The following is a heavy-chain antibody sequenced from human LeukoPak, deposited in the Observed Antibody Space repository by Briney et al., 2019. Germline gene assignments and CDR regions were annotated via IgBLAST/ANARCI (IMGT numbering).Heavy chain of an antibody. J-gene: IGHJ4*02. V-gene: IGHV3-48*01. D-gene: IGHD5-18*01. CDR1: GFTFSSYS. Sequence: GGSLGLSCAASGFTFSSYSMNWVRQAPGKGLEWVSYISSSSSTIYYADSVKGRFTISRDNAKNSLYLQMNSLRAEDTAVYYCARLDTAIFWGQGTLVTVSS. CDR3: ARLDTAIF. CDR2: ISSSSSTI.